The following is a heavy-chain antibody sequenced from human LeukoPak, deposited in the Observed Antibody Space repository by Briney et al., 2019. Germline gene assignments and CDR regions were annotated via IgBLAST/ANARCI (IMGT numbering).Heavy chain of an antibody. CDR2: INPDGTII. V-gene: IGHV3-74*01. J-gene: IGHJ5*02. D-gene: IGHD5-18*01. CDR1: GFTYTDYW. CDR3: AKDLSWNTADR. Sequence: GGSLRLSCGGSGFTYTDYWMHWFRHAPGKGPVWVSRINPDGTIIDYADSVKGRFSISRDNAKNLLYLQMNGLRADDTAVYYCAKDLSWNTADRWGQGILVTVSS.